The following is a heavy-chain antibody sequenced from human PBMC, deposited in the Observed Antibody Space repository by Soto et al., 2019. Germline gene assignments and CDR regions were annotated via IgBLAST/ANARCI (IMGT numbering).Heavy chain of an antibody. CDR3: ARGYCTNGVCYAEGDYYYYGMDV. V-gene: IGHV1-18*01. D-gene: IGHD2-8*01. Sequence: ASVKVSCKASGFTFTSSAVQWVRQARGQRLEWMGWISAYNGNTNYAQKLQGRVTMTTDTSTSTAYMELRSLRSDDTAVYYCARGYCTNGVCYAEGDYYYYGMDVWG. J-gene: IGHJ6*02. CDR1: GFTFTSSA. CDR2: ISAYNGNT.